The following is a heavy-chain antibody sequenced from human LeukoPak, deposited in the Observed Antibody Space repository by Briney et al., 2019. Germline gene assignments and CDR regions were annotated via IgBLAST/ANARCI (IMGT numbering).Heavy chain of an antibody. CDR1: GFTFSSYW. Sequence: GGSLRLSCAASGFTFSSYWMHWVRQAPGKGLVWVSRINSDGSSTSYADSVKGRFTISRENAKNTLYLQMNSLRAEDTAVYYCARDPAPLDSSSWKDYWGQGTLVTVSS. CDR3: ARDPAPLDSSSWKDY. J-gene: IGHJ4*02. D-gene: IGHD6-13*01. V-gene: IGHV3-74*01. CDR2: INSDGSST.